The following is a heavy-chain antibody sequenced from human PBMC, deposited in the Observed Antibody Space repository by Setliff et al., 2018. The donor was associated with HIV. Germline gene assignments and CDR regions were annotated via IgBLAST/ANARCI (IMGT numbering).Heavy chain of an antibody. CDR2: INHSGST. CDR3: ARGCGRGAPYAFDI. V-gene: IGHV4-34*01. CDR1: GGSFSGYY. D-gene: IGHD1-26*01. Sequence: SETLSLTCAVYGGSFSGYYWSWIRQPPGKGLEWIGEINHSGSTNYNMSLWSRVTISLDASRNQFSLKLSSVTAADTAVYYCARGCGRGAPYAFDIWGQGTMVTVSS. J-gene: IGHJ3*02.